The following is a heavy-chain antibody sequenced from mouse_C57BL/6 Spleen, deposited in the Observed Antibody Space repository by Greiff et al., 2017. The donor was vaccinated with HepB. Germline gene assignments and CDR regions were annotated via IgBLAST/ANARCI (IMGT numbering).Heavy chain of an antibody. V-gene: IGHV6-6*01. Sequence: LQQSGGGLVQPGGSMKLSCAASGFTFSDAWMDWVRQSPEKGLEWVAEIRNKANNHATYYAESVKGRFTISRDDSKSSVYLQMNSLRAEDTGIYYCTRLYDYDDAMDYWGQGTSVTVSS. CDR2: IRNKANNHAT. CDR3: TRLYDYDDAMDY. J-gene: IGHJ4*01. D-gene: IGHD2-4*01. CDR1: GFTFSDAW.